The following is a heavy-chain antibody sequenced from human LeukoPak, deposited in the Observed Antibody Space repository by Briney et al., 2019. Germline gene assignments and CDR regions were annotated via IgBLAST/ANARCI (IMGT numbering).Heavy chain of an antibody. V-gene: IGHV1-2*02. D-gene: IGHD2-2*01. CDR3: ARDGLGYCSSTSCLYWYFDL. J-gene: IGHJ2*01. CDR2: INPNSGGT. CDR1: GYTFTGYY. Sequence: GASVKVSCKASGYTFTGYYMHWVRQAPGQGLEWMGWINPNSGGTNYAQKFQGRVTMTRDTSISTAYMELSRLRSDDTAVYYCARDGLGYCSSTSCLYWYFDLWGRGTLDTVSS.